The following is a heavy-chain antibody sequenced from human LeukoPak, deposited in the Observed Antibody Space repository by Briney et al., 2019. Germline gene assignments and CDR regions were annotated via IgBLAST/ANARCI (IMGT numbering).Heavy chain of an antibody. V-gene: IGHV3-20*04. D-gene: IGHD3-9*01. J-gene: IGHJ6*03. CDR1: GFTVSRNY. CDR3: ARRGYDILTGNYDYYYYMDV. CDR2: INWNGGST. Sequence: GGSLRLSCAASGFTVSRNYMSWVRQAPGKGLEWVSGINWNGGSTGYADSVKGRFTISRDNAKNSLYLQMNSLRAEDTALYYCARRGYDILTGNYDYYYYMDVWGKGTTVIVSS.